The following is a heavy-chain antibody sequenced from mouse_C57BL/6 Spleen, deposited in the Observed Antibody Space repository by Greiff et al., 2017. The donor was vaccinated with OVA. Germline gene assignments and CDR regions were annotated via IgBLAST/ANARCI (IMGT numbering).Heavy chain of an antibody. CDR1: GFTFSSYA. CDR3: TREAQATSAY. V-gene: IGHV5-9-1*02. Sequence: EVQRVESGEGLVKPGGSLKLSCAASGFTFSSYAMSWVRQTPEKRLEWVAYISSGGDYIYYADTVKGRFTISRDNARNTLYLQMSSLKSEDTAMYYCTREAQATSAYWGQGTLVTVSA. D-gene: IGHD3-2*02. CDR2: ISSGGDYI. J-gene: IGHJ3*01.